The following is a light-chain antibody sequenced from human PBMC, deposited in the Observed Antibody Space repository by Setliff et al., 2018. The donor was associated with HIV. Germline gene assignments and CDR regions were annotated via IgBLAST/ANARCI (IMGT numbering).Light chain of an antibody. Sequence: LTPPASVSGSPGQSITISCTGTSSDVGLYNYVSWYQQHPGKAPKLIIYDVKNRPSGVSNRISGSKSGNTASLTISGLQAEDEADYFCCSYASRSTLVLFGGGTKVTVL. CDR2: DVK. J-gene: IGLJ2*01. CDR1: SSDVGLYNY. CDR3: CSYASRSTLVL. V-gene: IGLV2-14*03.